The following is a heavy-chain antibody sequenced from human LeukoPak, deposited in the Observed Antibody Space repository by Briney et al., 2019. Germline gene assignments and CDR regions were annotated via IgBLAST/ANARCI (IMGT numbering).Heavy chain of an antibody. CDR2: ISDIGTSI. V-gene: IGHV3-11*01. J-gene: IGHJ4*02. CDR3: AKDDSSGYCDY. Sequence: GGSLRLSCAASGFTFSDYYMSWIRQAPGKGLEWVSYISDIGTSIYYADSVKGRFTISRDNAKNSLYLQMNSLRAEDTAVYYCAKDDSSGYCDYWGQGTLVTVSS. D-gene: IGHD3-22*01. CDR1: GFTFSDYY.